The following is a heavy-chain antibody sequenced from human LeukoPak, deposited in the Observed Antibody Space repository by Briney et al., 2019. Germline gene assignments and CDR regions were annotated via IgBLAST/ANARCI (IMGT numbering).Heavy chain of an antibody. Sequence: GASVKVSCKASGYTFTSYGISWVRQAPGQGLEWMGWISAYNGNTNYAQKLQGRVTMTTDTSTSTAYMELRSLRSDDTAVYYCATMAFLWDGYYYMDVWGKGTTVTVSS. V-gene: IGHV1-18*01. J-gene: IGHJ6*03. CDR2: ISAYNGNT. CDR3: ATMAFLWDGYYYMDV. D-gene: IGHD3-10*01. CDR1: GYTFTSYG.